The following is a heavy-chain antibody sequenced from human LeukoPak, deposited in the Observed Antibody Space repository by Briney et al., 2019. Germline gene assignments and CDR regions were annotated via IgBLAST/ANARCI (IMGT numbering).Heavy chain of an antibody. CDR3: ARHVGYGNNWFDP. V-gene: IGHV4-34*01. CDR2: INHSGST. J-gene: IGHJ5*02. D-gene: IGHD5-18*01. Sequence: SETLSLTCAVYGGSFSGYYWSWIRQPPGKGLEWIGEINHSGSTNYNPSLKSRVTISVDTSKNQFSLKLRSLTAADTAVYYCARHVGYGNNWFDPWGQGTLVTVSS. CDR1: GGSFSGYY.